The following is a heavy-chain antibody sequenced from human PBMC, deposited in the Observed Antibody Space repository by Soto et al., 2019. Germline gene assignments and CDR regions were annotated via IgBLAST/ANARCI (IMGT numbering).Heavy chain of an antibody. Sequence: SETLSLTCAVYGGSVNGYYWNWIRQPPGKGLEWIGEINHTGGTHYNPSLKSRVTMSVDTSKNQFSLRLSSVTAADTAIYYCATRITVFGLLIPPFDPWGQGTKVTVYS. CDR1: GGSVNGYY. V-gene: IGHV4-34*01. J-gene: IGHJ5*02. D-gene: IGHD3-3*01. CDR3: ATRITVFGLLIPPFDP. CDR2: INHTGGT.